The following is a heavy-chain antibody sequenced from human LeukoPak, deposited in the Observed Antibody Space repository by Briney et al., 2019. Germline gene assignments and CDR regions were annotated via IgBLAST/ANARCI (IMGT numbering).Heavy chain of an antibody. V-gene: IGHV1-2*02. CDR2: LNPKTGGT. Sequence: ASVKVSCKASGYTFTGYYLHWVRQAPGQGLEWRGWLNPKTGGTSYAQKFQGRVTMTRDTSISTVKMELSRLTSDDTAVYYCARATAENDHWGQGTLVTVSS. CDR1: GYTFTGYY. J-gene: IGHJ4*02. CDR3: ARATAENDH. D-gene: IGHD1-14*01.